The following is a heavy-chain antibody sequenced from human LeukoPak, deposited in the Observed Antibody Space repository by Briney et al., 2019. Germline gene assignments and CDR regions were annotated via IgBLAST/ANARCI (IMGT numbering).Heavy chain of an antibody. Sequence: GGSLRLSCAASGFTFSSYGMHWVRQAPGKGLEWVAAISYDGSNKYYADSVKGRFTISRDNSKNTLYLQMNSLRAEDTAVYYCAKERSHLINYFDYWGQGTLVTVSS. CDR1: GFTFSSYG. J-gene: IGHJ4*02. D-gene: IGHD3-16*01. CDR2: ISYDGSNK. CDR3: AKERSHLINYFDY. V-gene: IGHV3-30*18.